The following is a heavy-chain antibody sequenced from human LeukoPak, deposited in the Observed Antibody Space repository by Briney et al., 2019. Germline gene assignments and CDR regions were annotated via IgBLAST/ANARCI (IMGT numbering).Heavy chain of an antibody. J-gene: IGHJ4*02. CDR1: GYTFTSYA. D-gene: IGHD6-13*01. Sequence: GASVKVSCKASGYTFTSYAMHWVRQAPGQRLEWMGWINAGNGNTKYSQEFQGRVTITRDTSASTAYMELSSLRSEDMAVYYCARGRPGNGIAAAGTALDYWGQGTLVTVSS. CDR2: INAGNGNT. CDR3: ARGRPGNGIAAAGTALDY. V-gene: IGHV1-3*03.